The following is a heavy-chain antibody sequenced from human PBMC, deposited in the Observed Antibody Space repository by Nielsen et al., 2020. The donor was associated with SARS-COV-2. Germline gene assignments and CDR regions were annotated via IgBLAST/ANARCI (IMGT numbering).Heavy chain of an antibody. J-gene: IGHJ6*02. V-gene: IGHV4-59*01. CDR3: ARAGYCSSTSCYRDYYYYGMDV. D-gene: IGHD2-2*02. CDR1: GGSISSCY. CDR2: IYYSGST. Sequence: SETLSLTCTVSGGSISSCYWSWIRQPPGKGLEWIGYIYYSGSTNYNPSLKSRVTISVDTSKNQFSLKLSSVTAADTAVYYCARAGYCSSTSCYRDYYYYGMDVWGQGTTVTVSS.